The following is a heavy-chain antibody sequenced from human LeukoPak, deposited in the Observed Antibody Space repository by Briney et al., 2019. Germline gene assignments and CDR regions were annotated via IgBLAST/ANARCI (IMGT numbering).Heavy chain of an antibody. Sequence: GESLKISCKASGYTFTGYYMHWVRQAPGQGLEWMGWINPNSGGTNYAQKFQGRVTMTRDTSISTAYMELSRLRSDDTAVYYCARVAPLKYYYYGMDVWGQGTTVTVSS. V-gene: IGHV1-2*02. CDR1: GYTFTGYY. J-gene: IGHJ6*02. CDR2: INPNSGGT. CDR3: ARVAPLKYYYYGMDV.